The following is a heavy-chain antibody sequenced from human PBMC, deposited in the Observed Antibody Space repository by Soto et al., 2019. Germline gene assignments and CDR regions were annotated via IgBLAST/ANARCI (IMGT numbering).Heavy chain of an antibody. J-gene: IGHJ4*02. CDR2: IRSSSSYI. D-gene: IGHD4-17*01. CDR3: ARGEGTTTVRGFDY. CDR1: GFTFSSYS. V-gene: IGHV3-21*01. Sequence: EVQLVESGGGLVKPGGSLRLSCAASGFTFSSYSMNWVRQAPGKGLEWVSSIRSSSSYIYYADSVKGRFTISRDNAKTSLYLQMNSLRAEDTAVYYCARGEGTTTVRGFDYWGQGTLVTVSS.